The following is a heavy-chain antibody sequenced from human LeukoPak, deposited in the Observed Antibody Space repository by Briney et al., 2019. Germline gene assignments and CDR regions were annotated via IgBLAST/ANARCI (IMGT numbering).Heavy chain of an antibody. D-gene: IGHD6-19*01. V-gene: IGHV1-2*02. CDR2: MNPTSGGT. CDR1: GYIFTKYY. CDR3: ARLQWLERKFDP. J-gene: IGHJ5*02. Sequence: ASVKVSCKASGYIFTKYYIHWVRQAPGQGLEWMGWMNPTSGGTNYAQKFQGRVTMTRDMSLNTAYMELSSLRSDDTAIYYCARLQWLERKFDPWGQGTLVTVSS.